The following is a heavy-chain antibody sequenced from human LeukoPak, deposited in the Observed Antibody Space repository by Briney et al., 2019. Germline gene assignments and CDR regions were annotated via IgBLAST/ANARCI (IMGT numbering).Heavy chain of an antibody. CDR1: GFTFSSYA. V-gene: IGHV4-39*01. D-gene: IGHD6-6*01. CDR3: ARSYSSSPGAFDI. Sequence: PGGSLRLSCAASGFTFSSYAMSWIRQPPGKGLEWIGSIYYSGSTYYNPSLKSRVTIAVDTSKNQFSLKLRSVPAADTAVYYCARSYSSSPGAFDIWGQGTMVTVSS. CDR2: IYYSGST. J-gene: IGHJ3*02.